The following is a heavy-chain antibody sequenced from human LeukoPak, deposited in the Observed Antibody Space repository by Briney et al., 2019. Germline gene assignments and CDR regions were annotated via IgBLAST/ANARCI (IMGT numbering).Heavy chain of an antibody. V-gene: IGHV1-69*05. Sequence: ASVKVSCKASGGTFSSYAISWVRQAPGQGLEWMGRIIPIFGTANHAQKFQGRVTITTDESTSTAYMELSSLRSEDTAVYYCARDDEAQNAFDIWGQGTMVTVSP. CDR2: IIPIFGTA. CDR3: ARDDEAQNAFDI. J-gene: IGHJ3*02. CDR1: GGTFSSYA.